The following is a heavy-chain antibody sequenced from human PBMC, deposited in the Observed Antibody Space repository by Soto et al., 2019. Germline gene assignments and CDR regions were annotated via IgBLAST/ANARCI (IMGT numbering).Heavy chain of an antibody. CDR3: AREPGYSSGWKNYYYYYGMDV. V-gene: IGHV1-69*01. CDR2: IIPIFGTA. CDR1: GGTFSSYA. J-gene: IGHJ6*02. D-gene: IGHD6-19*01. Sequence: QVQLVQSGAEVKKPGSSVKVSCKASGGTFSSYAISWVRQAPGQGLEWMGGIIPIFGTANYAQKFQGRVTITADESTSTAYMELSSLRSEDTVVYYCAREPGYSSGWKNYYYYYGMDVWGQGTTVTVSS.